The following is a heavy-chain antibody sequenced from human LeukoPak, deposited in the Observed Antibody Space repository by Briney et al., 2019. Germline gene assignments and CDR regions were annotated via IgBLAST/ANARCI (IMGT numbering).Heavy chain of an antibody. CDR1: GFTFSSYA. CDR2: ISGSGGST. J-gene: IGHJ3*02. CDR3: AIDMVVVPAAPDGAFDI. Sequence: GGSLRLSCAASGFTFSSYAMSSVRQAPGKGLEWVSAISGSGGSTYYADSVKGRFTIPRDNSRSTLYLQMNSLRAEDTAVYYCAIDMVVVPAAPDGAFDIWGQGTMVTVSS. D-gene: IGHD2-2*01. V-gene: IGHV3-23*01.